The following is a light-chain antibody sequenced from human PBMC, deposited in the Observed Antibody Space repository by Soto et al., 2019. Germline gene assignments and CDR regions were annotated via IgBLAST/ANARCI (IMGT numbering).Light chain of an antibody. Sequence: DIQLTQSPSFLSASVGDRVTITCWASQGISSYLAWYQQKPGKAPKLLIFAASTLQNGVPSRFSGSGSGTEFTLTISSLQPEDFATYYCLHLNSYSPDTFGPGTKWISN. CDR2: AAS. V-gene: IGKV1-9*01. J-gene: IGKJ3*01. CDR1: QGISSY. CDR3: LHLNSYSPDT.